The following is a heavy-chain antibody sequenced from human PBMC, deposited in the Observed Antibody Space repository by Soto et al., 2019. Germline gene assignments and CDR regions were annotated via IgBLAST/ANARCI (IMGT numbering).Heavy chain of an antibody. CDR1: GFTFSNAW. V-gene: IGHV3-15*01. Sequence: GGSLRLSCAASGFTFSNAWMSWVRQAPGKGLEWVGRIKSKTDGGTTDYAAPVKGRFTISRDDSKNTLYLQMNSLKTEDTAVYYCTTGSRLHTYYDFWSGYFFPLYWGQGTLVTVSS. J-gene: IGHJ4*02. CDR2: IKSKTDGGTT. CDR3: TTGSRLHTYYDFWSGYFFPLY. D-gene: IGHD3-3*01.